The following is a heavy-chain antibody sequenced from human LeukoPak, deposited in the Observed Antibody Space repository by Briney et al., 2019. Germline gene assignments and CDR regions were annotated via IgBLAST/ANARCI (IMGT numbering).Heavy chain of an antibody. CDR1: GGTFSSYA. D-gene: IGHD3-10*01. Sequence: SVKVSCKASGGTFSSYAISWVRQAPGQGLEWMGGIIPIFGTANYAQKFQGRVTVTADKSTSTAYMELSSLRSEDTAVYYCASEVMVRGVKDYWGQGTLVTVSS. CDR2: IIPIFGTA. J-gene: IGHJ4*02. CDR3: ASEVMVRGVKDY. V-gene: IGHV1-69*06.